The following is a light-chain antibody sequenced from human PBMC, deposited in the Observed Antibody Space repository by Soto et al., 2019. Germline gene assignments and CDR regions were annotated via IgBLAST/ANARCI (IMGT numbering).Light chain of an antibody. CDR2: GNR. J-gene: IGLJ1*01. CDR3: QSYDSSLSGYV. V-gene: IGLV1-40*01. CDR1: SSNFGAGYD. Sequence: QSALTQPPSVSGAPGQRVTISCTGSSSNFGAGYDAHWYQQLPGTAPKLLIYGNRYRPSGVPDRFSGSKSGTSASLAITGLQAEDEADYYCQSYDSSLSGYVFGGGTKVTVL.